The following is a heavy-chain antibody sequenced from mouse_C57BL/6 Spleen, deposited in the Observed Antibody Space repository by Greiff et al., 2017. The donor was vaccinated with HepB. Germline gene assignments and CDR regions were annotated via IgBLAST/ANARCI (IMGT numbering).Heavy chain of an antibody. CDR1: GYAFSSSW. CDR2: IYPGDGDT. V-gene: IGHV1-82*01. D-gene: IGHD1-1*01. CDR3: AREGAVVATDWYFDV. J-gene: IGHJ1*03. Sequence: VQLQQSGPELVKPGASVKISCKASGYAFSSSWMNWVKQRPGKGLEWIGRIYPGDGDTNYNGKFKGKATLTADKSSSTAYMQLSSLTSEDSAVYCCAREGAVVATDWYFDVWGTGTTVTVSS.